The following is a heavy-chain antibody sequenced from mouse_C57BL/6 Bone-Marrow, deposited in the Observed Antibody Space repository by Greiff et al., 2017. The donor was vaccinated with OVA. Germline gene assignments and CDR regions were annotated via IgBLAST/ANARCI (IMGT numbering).Heavy chain of an antibody. V-gene: IGHV7-3*01. D-gene: IGHD1-1*01. CDR3: ARYKGRVAVDYFDY. CDR1: GFTFTNYY. Sequence: EVQVVESGGGLVQPGDSLSLSCAASGFTFTNYYMSWVRQPPGKALEWLGFIRNKPNGSTTEYSASVKGRFTISRDNSQSILYLQMNALRAEDSATYYCARYKGRVAVDYFDYWGQGTALTVSS. J-gene: IGHJ2*01. CDR2: IRNKPNGSTT.